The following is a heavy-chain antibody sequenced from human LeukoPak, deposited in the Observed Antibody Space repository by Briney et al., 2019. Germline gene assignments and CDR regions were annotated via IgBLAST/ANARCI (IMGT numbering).Heavy chain of an antibody. Sequence: GGSLRLSCAASGFSVSSLYMSWVRQAPGKGLEWVSVIYHDERTDYADSVRGRFTISRDNSKNTLYLQMNSLRVDDAAVYYCARARRVGYSKWDYWGQGTLVTVSS. CDR2: IYHDERT. J-gene: IGHJ4*02. CDR3: ARARRVGYSKWDY. D-gene: IGHD5-24*01. V-gene: IGHV3-53*01. CDR1: GFSVSSLY.